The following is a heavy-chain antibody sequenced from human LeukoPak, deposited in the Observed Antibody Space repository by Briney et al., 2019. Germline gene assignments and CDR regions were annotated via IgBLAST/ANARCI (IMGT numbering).Heavy chain of an antibody. CDR2: ISAYNGNT. V-gene: IGHV1-18*01. D-gene: IGHD2-15*01. CDR3: ARELGRYCSGGSCQNLDY. CDR1: GYTFTSYG. J-gene: IGHJ4*02. Sequence: ASVKVSCKASGYTFTSYGISWVRQAPGQGLEWMGWISAYNGNTNYAQKLQGRVTMTTDTSTSTAYMELRSLRSDDTAVYYCARELGRYCSGGSCQNLDYWGQGTLVTVSS.